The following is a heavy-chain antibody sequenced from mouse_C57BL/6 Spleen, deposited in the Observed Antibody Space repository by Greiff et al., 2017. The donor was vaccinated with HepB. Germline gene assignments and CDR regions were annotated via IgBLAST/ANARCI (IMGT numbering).Heavy chain of an antibody. V-gene: IGHV1-47*01. Sequence: VKLQQSGAELVKPGASVKMSCKASGYTFTTYPIEWMKQNHGKSLEWIGNFHPYNDDTKYNEKFKGKATLTVEKPSSTVYLELSRLTSDDSAVYYCARQDSKGWYFDVWGTGTTVTVSS. CDR2: FHPYNDDT. CDR3: ARQDSKGWYFDV. D-gene: IGHD2-5*01. J-gene: IGHJ1*03. CDR1: GYTFTTYP.